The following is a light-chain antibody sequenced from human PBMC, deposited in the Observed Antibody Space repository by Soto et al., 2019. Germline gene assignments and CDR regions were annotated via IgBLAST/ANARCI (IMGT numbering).Light chain of an antibody. Sequence: EIGMTQSPATLSVSPGERATLSCRASQSVSSNLAWYQQKPGQAPRLLIYGASTRATGFPSRFSGSGSGTEFTLTISSLQSEDFAVYYCQQYNNWPRTFGQRTKVDIK. CDR1: QSVSSN. CDR2: GAS. J-gene: IGKJ1*01. CDR3: QQYNNWPRT. V-gene: IGKV3-15*01.